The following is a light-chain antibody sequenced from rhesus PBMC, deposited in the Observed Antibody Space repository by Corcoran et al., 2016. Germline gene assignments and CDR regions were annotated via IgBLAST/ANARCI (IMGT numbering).Light chain of an antibody. Sequence: EIVLTQSPTSMAVSQGERVTISCTASSSVSTSYLHWYQQKHGFPPRLFVYRTSSLASGVPARFSGSGSGNSYTLTISRMEAEDAANYYGQQGNCMPWTFGQGTKVEIK. V-gene: IGKV3-42*01. CDR1: SSVSTS. J-gene: IGKJ1*01. CDR3: QQGNCMPWT. CDR2: RTS.